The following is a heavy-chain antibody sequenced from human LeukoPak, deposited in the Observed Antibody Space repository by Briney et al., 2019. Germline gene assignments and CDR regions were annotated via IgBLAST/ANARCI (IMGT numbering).Heavy chain of an antibody. CDR1: GYTFTGYY. J-gene: IGHJ4*02. V-gene: IGHV1-2*02. CDR3: ARPTQPYRSSTSCYRGHRLECDY. Sequence: ASVKVSCKASGYTFTGYYMHLVRQAPGQGLEWMGWINPNSGGTNDAQKFQGRVTMTRDTSISTAYMELSRLRSDDTAVYYCARPTQPYRSSTSCYRGHRLECDYWGQGTLVTVSS. CDR2: INPNSGGT. D-gene: IGHD2-2*02.